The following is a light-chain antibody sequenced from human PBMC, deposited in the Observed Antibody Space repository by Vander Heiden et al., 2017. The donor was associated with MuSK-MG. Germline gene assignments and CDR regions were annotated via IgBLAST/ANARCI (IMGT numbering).Light chain of an antibody. V-gene: IGKV1-5*01. J-gene: IGKJ4*01. Sequence: DLQMPQSPSTLSASVGDRVTITCRASQSISSWLAWYQQKPGKAPKLLIYDASSLESGVQSRFSGSGCGTEFTLTISSRQPDDFATYYCQQHNSYSPLTFGGGTKVEIK. CDR1: QSISSW. CDR2: DAS. CDR3: QQHNSYSPLT.